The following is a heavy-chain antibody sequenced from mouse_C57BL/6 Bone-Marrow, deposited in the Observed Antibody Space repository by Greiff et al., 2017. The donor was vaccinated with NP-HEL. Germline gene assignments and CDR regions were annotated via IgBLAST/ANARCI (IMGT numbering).Heavy chain of an antibody. V-gene: IGHV1-81*01. CDR2: IYPRSGNT. CDR1: GYTFTSYC. D-gene: IGHD1-1*01. J-gene: IGHJ1*03. Sequence: VKLMESGAELARPGASVKLSCKASGYTFTSYCISWVKQRTGQGLEWIGEIYPRSGNTYYNEKFKGKATLTADKSSSTAYMELRSLTSEDSAVYFCARPAITTVVPWYFDVWGTGTTVTVSS. CDR3: ARPAITTVVPWYFDV.